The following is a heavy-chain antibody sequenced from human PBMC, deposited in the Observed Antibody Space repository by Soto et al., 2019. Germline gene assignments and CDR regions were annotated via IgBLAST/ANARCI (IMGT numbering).Heavy chain of an antibody. CDR1: GGSFSGYY. CDR2: INHSGST. D-gene: IGHD2-15*01. V-gene: IGHV4-34*01. J-gene: IGHJ6*03. Sequence: SETLSLTCAVYGGSFSGYYWSWIRQPPGKGLEWIGEINHSGSTNYNPSLKSRVTISVDTSKNQFSLKLSSVTAADTAVYYCVSGGSSERGKITPSRYYYYMDVWGKGTTVTVSS. CDR3: VSGGSSERGKITPSRYYYYMDV.